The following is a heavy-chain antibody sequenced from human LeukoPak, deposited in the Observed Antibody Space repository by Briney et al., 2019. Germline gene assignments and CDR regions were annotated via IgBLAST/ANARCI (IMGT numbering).Heavy chain of an antibody. CDR1: GGSISSYY. J-gene: IGHJ4*02. V-gene: IGHV4-59*08. CDR2: IYYSGST. CDR3: ARLGGDYGDDY. D-gene: IGHD4-17*01. Sequence: SETLSLTCTASGGSISSYYWSWIRQPPGKGLEWIGYIYYSGSTNYNPSLKSRVTISVDTSKNQFSLKLSSVTAADAAVYYCARLGGDYGDDYWGQGTLVTVSS.